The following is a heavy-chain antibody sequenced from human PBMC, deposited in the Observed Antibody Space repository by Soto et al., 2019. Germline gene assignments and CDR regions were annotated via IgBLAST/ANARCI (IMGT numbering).Heavy chain of an antibody. CDR2: MNPNSGNT. CDR1: GYTFTSYD. Sequence: GASVKVSCKASGYTFTSYDINWVRQATGQVLEWMGWMNPNSGNTGYAQKFQGRVTMTRNTSISTAYMELSSLRSEDTAVYYCARNSELRYFDWLQSRSYHYYGMDVWGQGTTVTVSS. V-gene: IGHV1-8*01. J-gene: IGHJ6*02. CDR3: ARNSELRYFDWLQSRSYHYYGMDV. D-gene: IGHD3-9*01.